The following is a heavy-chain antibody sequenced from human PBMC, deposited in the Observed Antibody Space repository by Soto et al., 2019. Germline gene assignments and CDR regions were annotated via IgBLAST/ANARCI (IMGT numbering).Heavy chain of an antibody. CDR1: GGSISTYY. CDR2: IYYGGSA. D-gene: IGHD2-8*01. Sequence: QVQLRESGPGLVKPSETLSLTCTVSGGSISTYYWSWIRQPPGKGLEWIGYIYYGGSADYNPSLKSRVTISVDTSKKQFSLKLSSVTAADTAVYCCARGGHCANGVCSALDYWGQGTLVTVSS. V-gene: IGHV4-59*08. J-gene: IGHJ4*02. CDR3: ARGGHCANGVCSALDY.